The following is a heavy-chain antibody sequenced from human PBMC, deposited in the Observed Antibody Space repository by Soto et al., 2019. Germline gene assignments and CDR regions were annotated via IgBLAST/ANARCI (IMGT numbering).Heavy chain of an antibody. CDR3: ARDKVGTIFGVVLYMDV. CDR2: IIPIFGTA. V-gene: IGHV1-69*13. Sequence: GASVKVSCKASGGTFSSYAISWVRQAPGQGLEWMGGIIPIFGTANYAQKFQGRVTITADESTSTAYMELSSLRSEDTAVCYCARDKVGTIFGVVLYMDVWGQGTTVTVSS. CDR1: GGTFSSYA. J-gene: IGHJ6*02. D-gene: IGHD3-3*01.